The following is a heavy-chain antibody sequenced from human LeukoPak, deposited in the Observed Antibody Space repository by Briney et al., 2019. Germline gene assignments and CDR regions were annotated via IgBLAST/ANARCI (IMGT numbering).Heavy chain of an antibody. CDR2: IWYDGSNK. CDR3: AKVFCSGGSCHAGFYFDY. Sequence: GGSLRLSCAVSGFTFSSYGMHWVRQAPRKGLEWVAFIWYDGSNKYYADSVKGRFTISRDNSKNTLYLQMNSLRAEDTAVYYCAKVFCSGGSCHAGFYFDYWGQGTLVTVSS. J-gene: IGHJ4*02. V-gene: IGHV3-30*02. D-gene: IGHD2-15*01. CDR1: GFTFSSYG.